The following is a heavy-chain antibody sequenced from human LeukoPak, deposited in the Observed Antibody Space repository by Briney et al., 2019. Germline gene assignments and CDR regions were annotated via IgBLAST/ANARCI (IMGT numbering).Heavy chain of an antibody. Sequence: SETLSLTCTVSGGPISNYDWSWIRQFPGKGLEWTGYIYNSGSTNYNPSLKSRVTISKDTSKNQFSLKLSSVTAADTAVYYCARVGAAMDNFDYWGQGTLVTVS. J-gene: IGHJ4*02. CDR3: ARVGAAMDNFDY. V-gene: IGHV4-59*01. D-gene: IGHD5-18*01. CDR1: GGPISNYD. CDR2: IYNSGST.